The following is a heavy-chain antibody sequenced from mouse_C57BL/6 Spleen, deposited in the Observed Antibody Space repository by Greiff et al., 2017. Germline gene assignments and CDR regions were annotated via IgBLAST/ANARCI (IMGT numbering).Heavy chain of an antibody. V-gene: IGHV1-47*01. D-gene: IGHD2-2*01. CDR2: FHPYNDDT. J-gene: IGHJ1*03. CDR1: GYTFTTYP. CDR3: ARRMGYYWYFDV. Sequence: VLLVESGAELVKPGASVKMSCKASGYTFTTYPIEWMKQNHGKSLEWIGNFHPYNDDTKYNEKFKGKATLTVEKSSSTVYLELSRLTSDDSAVYYCARRMGYYWYFDVWGTGTTVTVSS.